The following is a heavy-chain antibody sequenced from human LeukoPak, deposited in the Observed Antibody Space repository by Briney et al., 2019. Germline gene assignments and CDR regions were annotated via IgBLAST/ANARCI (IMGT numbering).Heavy chain of an antibody. CDR3: ARDLGPSRGFNY. V-gene: IGHV4-59*01. CDR1: AGSISRFY. D-gene: IGHD3-10*01. CDR2: IYYSGST. Sequence: PSETLSLTCAVSAGSISRFYWSWIRQPPGKGLEWIGCIYYSGSTHYNPSLKTRVTISVDTSKNQFSLKLNSVTAADTAVYYRARDLGPSRGFNYWGQGTLVTVSS. J-gene: IGHJ4*02.